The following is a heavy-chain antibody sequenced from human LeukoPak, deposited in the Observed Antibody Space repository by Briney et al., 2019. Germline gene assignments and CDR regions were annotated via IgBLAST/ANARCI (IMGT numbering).Heavy chain of an antibody. Sequence: GGSLRLSCAASGFTFSSYWMHWVRQAPGKGLVWVSRINSDGSSTNYADSVKGRFTISRDNAKNTLYLQMNSLRVEGTAVYYCTRVGLTSGSYFSFDYWGQGTLVTVSS. CDR2: INSDGSST. V-gene: IGHV3-74*01. D-gene: IGHD1-26*01. CDR3: TRVGLTSGSYFSFDY. CDR1: GFTFSSYW. J-gene: IGHJ4*02.